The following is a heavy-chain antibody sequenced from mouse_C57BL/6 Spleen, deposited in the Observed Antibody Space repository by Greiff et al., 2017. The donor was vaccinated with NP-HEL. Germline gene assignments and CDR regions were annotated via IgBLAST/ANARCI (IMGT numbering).Heavy chain of an antibody. V-gene: IGHV5-6*01. CDR1: GFTFSSYG. Sequence: EVQLVESGGDLVKPGGSLKLSCAASGFTFSSYGMSWVRQTPDKRLEWVATISSGGSYTYYPDSVKGRFTISRDNAKNTLYLQMSSLKSEDTAMYYCASHNYYGSSYEAMDYWGQGTSVTVSS. CDR3: ASHNYYGSSYEAMDY. CDR2: ISSGGSYT. J-gene: IGHJ4*01. D-gene: IGHD1-1*01.